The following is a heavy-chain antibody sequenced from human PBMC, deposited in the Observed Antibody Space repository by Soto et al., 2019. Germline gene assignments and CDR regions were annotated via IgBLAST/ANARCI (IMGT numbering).Heavy chain of an antibody. CDR3: ARDNGDYGDYSNDAFDI. CDR2: IWYDGSNK. Sequence: QVQLVESGGGVVQPGRSLRLSCAASGFTFSSYGMHWVRQAPGKGLEWVAVIWYDGSNKYYADSVKGRFTISRDNSKNTLYLQMHSLRAEDPAVYYCARDNGDYGDYSNDAFDIWGQGTMVTVSS. CDR1: GFTFSSYG. V-gene: IGHV3-33*01. D-gene: IGHD4-17*01. J-gene: IGHJ3*02.